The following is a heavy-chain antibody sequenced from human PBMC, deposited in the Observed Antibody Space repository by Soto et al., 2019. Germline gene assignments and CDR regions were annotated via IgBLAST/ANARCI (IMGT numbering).Heavy chain of an antibody. CDR1: GGSICSGGYY. Sequence: SEPLSLNCTVSGGSICSGGYYWSWIRQHPGKGLQWIGYIYYSGSSYYNPSLKSRVNLPVATSKNQFSLHLCSVTAADTAVYYFVKGTSAGTSLLHYWGQGTLVTVSS. CDR3: VKGTSAGTSLLHY. V-gene: IGHV4-31*03. CDR2: IYYSGSS. D-gene: IGHD6-13*01. J-gene: IGHJ4*02.